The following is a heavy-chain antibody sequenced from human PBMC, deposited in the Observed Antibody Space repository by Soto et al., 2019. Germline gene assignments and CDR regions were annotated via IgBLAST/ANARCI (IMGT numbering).Heavy chain of an antibody. J-gene: IGHJ5*02. CDR3: AKVAAEIASELDP. CDR1: GDSISTYN. V-gene: IGHV4-59*01. Sequence: QGQLQESGPGLVKPSETLSLTCTVSGDSISTYNWGWIRQPPGKGLEWIGCIYYSGVTNYNPSLKSQVTISVDTPKNQYSLELNSVTAADTAVDYCAKVAAEIASELDPWGQGTGVTVSS. CDR2: IYYSGVT. D-gene: IGHD6-13*01.